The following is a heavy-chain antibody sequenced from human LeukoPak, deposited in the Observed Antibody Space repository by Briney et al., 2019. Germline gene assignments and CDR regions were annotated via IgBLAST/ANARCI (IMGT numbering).Heavy chain of an antibody. V-gene: IGHV3-21*01. CDR2: ISSSSSYI. J-gene: IGHJ3*02. CDR1: GFTFGSYS. Sequence: GGSLRLSYAASGFTFGSYSMNWVRQAPGKGLEWVSSISSSSSYIYYADSVKGRFTISRDNAKNSLYLQMNSMRAEDTAVYYCARVGLRNDAFGIWGQGTMVTVSS. CDR3: ARVGLRNDAFGI. D-gene: IGHD4-17*01.